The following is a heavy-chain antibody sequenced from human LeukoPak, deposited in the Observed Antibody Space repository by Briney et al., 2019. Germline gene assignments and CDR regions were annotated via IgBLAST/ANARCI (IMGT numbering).Heavy chain of an antibody. CDR1: GFTFSDYY. J-gene: IGHJ5*02. CDR3: ARDTGQYTPGTPGFTRFDP. V-gene: IGHV4-38-2*02. D-gene: IGHD2-15*01. CDR2: VYNSGST. Sequence: PGGSLRLSCATSGFTFSDYYMSWIRRPPGKGLEWIGSVYNSGSTYYNPSLKSRVIVSLDTSKNQFSLRLTSVTAADTAVYYCARDTGQYTPGTPGFTRFDPWGQGTLVTVSS.